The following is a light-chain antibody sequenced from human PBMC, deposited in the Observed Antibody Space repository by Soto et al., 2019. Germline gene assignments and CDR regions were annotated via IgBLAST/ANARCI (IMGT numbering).Light chain of an antibody. V-gene: IGKV3-20*01. CDR3: QQLRYSPQT. CDR1: RNIDNTY. CDR2: STS. Sequence: DTVLTQSPDTLSLSPGDRATLSCRASRNIDNTYLSWYQQKPGQAPRLLMYSTSTRATGTPDRFSGSGSGTDFTLTISRLEPEDFVVYYCQQLRYSPQTFGQGTKVEIK. J-gene: IGKJ1*01.